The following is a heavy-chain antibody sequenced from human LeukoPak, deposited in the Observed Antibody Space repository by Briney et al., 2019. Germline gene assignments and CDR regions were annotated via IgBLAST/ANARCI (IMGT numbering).Heavy chain of an antibody. V-gene: IGHV4-59*01. CDR2: IYYSGST. Sequence: KPSETLSLTCTVSGGSISSYYWSWIRQPPGKGLEWIGYIYYSGSTNYNPSLKSRVTISVDTSKNQFSLKLSSVTAADTAVYYCAREGTRWLLDYWGQGTLVTVSS. CDR3: AREGTRWLLDY. J-gene: IGHJ4*02. CDR1: GGSISSYY. D-gene: IGHD5-12*01.